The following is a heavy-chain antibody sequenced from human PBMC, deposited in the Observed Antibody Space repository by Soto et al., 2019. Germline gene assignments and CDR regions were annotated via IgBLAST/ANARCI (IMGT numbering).Heavy chain of an antibody. CDR3: ARVVAVAGTYFDY. J-gene: IGHJ4*02. Sequence: ASVKVSCKASGYTFTNYAVHWLRQAPGQGLEWMGWLNAGNGDTKYAPTFQGRVTMTRDTSTSTAYMELRSLRSDDTAVYYCARVVAVAGTYFDYWGQGTLVTVSS. CDR2: LNAGNGDT. V-gene: IGHV1-3*01. D-gene: IGHD6-19*01. CDR1: GYTFTNYA.